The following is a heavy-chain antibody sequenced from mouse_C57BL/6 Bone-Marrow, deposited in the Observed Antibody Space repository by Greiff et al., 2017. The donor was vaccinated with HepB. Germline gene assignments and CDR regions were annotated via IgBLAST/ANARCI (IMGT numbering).Heavy chain of an antibody. Sequence: EVKVVESGGGLVQSGRSLRLSCATSGFTFSDFYMEWVRQAPGKGLEWIAASRNKANDYTTEYSASVKGRFIVSRDTSQSILYLQMNALRAEDTAVYYCARDAISYGFAYWGQGTLVTVAA. D-gene: IGHD2-14*01. V-gene: IGHV7-1*01. CDR3: ARDAISYGFAY. CDR2: SRNKANDYTT. CDR1: GFTFSDFY. J-gene: IGHJ3*01.